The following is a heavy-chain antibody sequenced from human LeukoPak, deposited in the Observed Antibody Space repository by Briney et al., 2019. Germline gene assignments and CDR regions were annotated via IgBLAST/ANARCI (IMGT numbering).Heavy chain of an antibody. CDR3: AARGGYYYDSPYAFDI. Sequence: GASVKVSCKASGGTFSGYAISWVRQAPGQGLEWMGGIIPIFGTANYAQKFQGRVTITADKSTSTAYMELGSLRSEDTAVYYCAARGGYYYDSPYAFDIWGQGTMVTVSS. D-gene: IGHD3-22*01. CDR1: GGTFSGYA. J-gene: IGHJ3*02. CDR2: IIPIFGTA. V-gene: IGHV1-69*06.